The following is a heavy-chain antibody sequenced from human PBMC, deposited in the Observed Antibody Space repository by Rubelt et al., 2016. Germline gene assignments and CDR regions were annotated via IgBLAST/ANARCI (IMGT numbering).Heavy chain of an antibody. D-gene: IGHD3-10*01. CDR3: ARRASNSLGFDYGMDV. CDR1: GGSISSYH. Sequence: QVQLQESGPGLVKPSETLSLTCTVSGGSISSYHWSWIRQPPGKGLEWIGYIYYSGSTNYNPSLKSRVTISVDTSKNQFSLKLRSVTAADTAVYYWARRASNSLGFDYGMDVWGQGTTVTVSS. CDR2: IYYSGST. V-gene: IGHV4-59*08. J-gene: IGHJ6*02.